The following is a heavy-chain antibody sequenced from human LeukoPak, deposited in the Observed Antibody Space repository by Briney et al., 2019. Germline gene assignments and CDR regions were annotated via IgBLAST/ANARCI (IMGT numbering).Heavy chain of an antibody. J-gene: IGHJ4*02. CDR3: ARRLWFGELFRKEHDY. Sequence: SETLSLTCAVYGGSFSGYYWSWIRQPPGKGLEWTGEINHSGSTNYNPSLKSRVNISVDTSKNQFSLKLSSVTAADTAVYYCARRLWFGELFRKEHDYWGQGTLVTVSS. CDR1: GGSFSGYY. V-gene: IGHV4-34*01. D-gene: IGHD3-10*01. CDR2: INHSGST.